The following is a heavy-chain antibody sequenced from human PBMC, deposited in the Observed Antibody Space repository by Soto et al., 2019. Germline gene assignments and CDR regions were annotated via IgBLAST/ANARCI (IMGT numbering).Heavy chain of an antibody. CDR3: ARHEDFWNGSPYYYYGMDV. CDR2: IYPGDSDT. V-gene: IGHV5-51*01. Sequence: GESLKISCRASGYTFSRFWIGWVRQMPGKGLEWMGIIYPGDSDTRYSPSFQGQVTISADKSISTAYLQWSSLKASDTAMYYCARHEDFWNGSPYYYYGMDVWGQGTTVTVSS. D-gene: IGHD3-3*01. CDR1: GYTFSRFW. J-gene: IGHJ6*02.